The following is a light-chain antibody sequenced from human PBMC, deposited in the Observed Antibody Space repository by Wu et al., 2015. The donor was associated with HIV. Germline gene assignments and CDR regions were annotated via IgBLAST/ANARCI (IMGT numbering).Light chain of an antibody. CDR2: AAS. CDR1: QSVSSSY. Sequence: EIVLTQSPGTLSLSPGERATLSCRASQSVSSSYLAWYQQKPGQAPRLLIYAASSRATGIPDRFRGSGSGTDFTLTISSLQPEDLATYYCLQDYNYPRTFGQGTKVEIK. V-gene: IGKV3-20*01. J-gene: IGKJ1*01. CDR3: LQDYNYPRT.